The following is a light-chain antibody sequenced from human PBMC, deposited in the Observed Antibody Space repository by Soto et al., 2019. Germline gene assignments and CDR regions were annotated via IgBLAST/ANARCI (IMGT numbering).Light chain of an antibody. V-gene: IGLV2-23*02. CDR2: EVS. CDR1: SSDVGSYNL. J-gene: IGLJ1*01. Sequence: QSVLTQPASVSGSPGQSITISCTGTSSDVGSYNLVSWYQQHPGKAPKLMIYEVSKRPSGVSNRFSGSKSGNTASLIISGLQAEDEADYYCCSYAGSSTSLYVFGTGTKVTVL. CDR3: CSYAGSSTSLYV.